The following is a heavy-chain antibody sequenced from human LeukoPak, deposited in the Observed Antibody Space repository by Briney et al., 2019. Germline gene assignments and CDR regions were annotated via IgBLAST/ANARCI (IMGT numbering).Heavy chain of an antibody. V-gene: IGHV1-2*02. CDR1: GYTFTDYY. J-gene: IGHJ4*02. CDR3: ARANFLYCSSSTCLFDY. Sequence: ASVTVSCKASGYTFTDYYMHWLRQAPGQGFEGMGWINPNDGDTNYAQKFQGRVTMTRDTSISTAHMEVSRLRSDDTAVYYCARANFLYCSSSTCLFDYWGQGTLVTVSS. D-gene: IGHD2-2*01. CDR2: INPNDGDT.